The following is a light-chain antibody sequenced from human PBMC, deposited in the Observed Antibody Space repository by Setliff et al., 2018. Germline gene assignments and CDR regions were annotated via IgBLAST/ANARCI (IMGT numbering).Light chain of an antibody. CDR1: SDNIGRNA. Sequence: QSVLTQAASVSGTVGQKVTLSCTGESDNIGRNAVGWYQQSSHGAPKTVMLGNFLPSGIPDRFSGSKSGTTASLTISGLQLEDEADYYCSTWDYSLRTHVFGTGTKVTVL. V-gene: IGLV1-44*01. CDR3: STWDYSLRTHV. J-gene: IGLJ1*01. CDR2: GNF.